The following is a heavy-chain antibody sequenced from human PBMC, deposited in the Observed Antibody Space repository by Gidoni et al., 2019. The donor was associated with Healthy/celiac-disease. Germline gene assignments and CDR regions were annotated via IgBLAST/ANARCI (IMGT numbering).Heavy chain of an antibody. V-gene: IGHV3-15*01. CDR3: TTDIVVVPAAIRQHYYYYYMDV. Sequence: EVQLVESGGGLVKPGGSLRLSCAASGFTFSNAWMSWVRQAPGKGLEWVGRIKSKTDGGTTDYAAPVKGRFTISRDDSKNTLYLQMNSLKTEDTAVYYCTTDIVVVPAAIRQHYYYYYMDVWGKGTTVTVSS. J-gene: IGHJ6*03. D-gene: IGHD2-2*02. CDR1: GFTFSNAW. CDR2: IKSKTDGGTT.